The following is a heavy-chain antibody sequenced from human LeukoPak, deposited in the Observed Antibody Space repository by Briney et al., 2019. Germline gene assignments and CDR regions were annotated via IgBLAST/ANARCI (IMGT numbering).Heavy chain of an antibody. D-gene: IGHD2-2*01. V-gene: IGHV3-23*01. J-gene: IGHJ4*02. CDR1: GFTFSSYA. CDR3: AKGVTLYCSSTSCPPLELFDY. CDR2: ISGSGGST. Sequence: SGGSLRLSCAASGFTFSSYAMSWVRQAPGKGLEWVSAISGSGGSTYYADSVKGRFTISRDNSKNTLYLQMNSLRAEDTAVYYCAKGVTLYCSSTSCPPLELFDYWGQGTLVTVSS.